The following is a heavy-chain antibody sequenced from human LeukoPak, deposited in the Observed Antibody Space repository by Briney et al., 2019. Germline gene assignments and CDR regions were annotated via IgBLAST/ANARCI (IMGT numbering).Heavy chain of an antibody. J-gene: IGHJ4*02. CDR1: GGSFSGYY. CDR2: INHSGST. V-gene: IGHV4-34*01. D-gene: IGHD3-10*01. CDR3: ARGDGPMVRGVNEFDY. Sequence: PSETLSLTCAVYGGSFSGYYWSWIRQPPGKGLEWIGEINHSGSTNYNPSLKSRVTISVDTSKNQFSLKLSSVTAADTAVYYCARGDGPMVRGVNEFDYWGQGTLVTVS.